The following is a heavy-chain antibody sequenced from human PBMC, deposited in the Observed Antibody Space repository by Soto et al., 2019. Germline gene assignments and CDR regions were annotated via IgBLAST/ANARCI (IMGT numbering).Heavy chain of an antibody. CDR3: ATGGIYYEA. V-gene: IGHV3-48*04. D-gene: IGHD1-26*01. J-gene: IGHJ5*02. CDR1: GFHFSNYN. Sequence: GRSLRLSGAPSGFHFSNYNTNWVRQAPGKGLEWLSYISTSGSPAYYSDSVKGRFTIPTDNAKKSLYLQMDSLRAEHTGVYYCATGGIYYEAWGQGTLLAVSS. CDR2: ISTSGSPA.